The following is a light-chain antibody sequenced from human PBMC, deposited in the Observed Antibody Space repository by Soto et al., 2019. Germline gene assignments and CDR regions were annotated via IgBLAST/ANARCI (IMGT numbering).Light chain of an antibody. V-gene: IGKV3-20*01. CDR2: GAS. CDR3: QQYGTSPWT. J-gene: IGKJ1*01. CDR1: QSVSSN. Sequence: EIAMTQTPATLSVSPGERATLSCRASQSVSSNLAWYQQKPGQAPRLLIYGASSRATGIPDRFSGSGSGTDFTLTISRLEPEDFAVYYCQQYGTSPWTFGQGTK.